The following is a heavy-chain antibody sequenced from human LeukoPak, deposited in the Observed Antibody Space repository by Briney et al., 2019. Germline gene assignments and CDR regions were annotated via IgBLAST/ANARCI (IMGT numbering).Heavy chain of an antibody. CDR1: GFTFSSHS. D-gene: IGHD2-15*01. CDR3: AKGLEDLGGPWDWDAFDI. CDR2: ISSSSSAI. J-gene: IGHJ3*02. Sequence: ESGGSLRLSCAASGFTFSSHSMNWVRQAPGKGLEWVSYISSSSSAIYYAGSVKGRFAISRDNSKNTLYLQMNSLRAEDTAVYYCAKGLEDLGGPWDWDAFDIWGQGTMVTVSS. V-gene: IGHV3-48*01.